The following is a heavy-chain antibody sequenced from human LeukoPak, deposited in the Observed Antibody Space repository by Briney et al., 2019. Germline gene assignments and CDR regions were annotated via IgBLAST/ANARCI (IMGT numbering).Heavy chain of an antibody. D-gene: IGHD3-22*01. CDR2: ISYDGSNK. V-gene: IGHV3-30*18. CDR3: AKDRHDSSGYYPFDY. J-gene: IGHJ4*02. CDR1: GFTFSSYG. Sequence: PGRSLRLSCAASGFTFSSYGMHWVRQAPGKGLEWVAVISYDGSNKYYADSVKGRITISRDNSKNTLYLQMNSLRAEDTAVYYCAKDRHDSSGYYPFDYWGQGTLVTVSS.